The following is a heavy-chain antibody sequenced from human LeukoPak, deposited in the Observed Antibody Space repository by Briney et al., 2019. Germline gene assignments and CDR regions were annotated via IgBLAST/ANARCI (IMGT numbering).Heavy chain of an antibody. Sequence: GGSLRLSCAASGFTLSSYWMTWVRQAPGKGLEWVANINQHGSVKYYVDSVEGRFTISRDNAKNSLYLQMNSLRAEDTAVYYCARGMVRGVDYFDYWGQGTLVTVSS. CDR1: GFTLSSYW. J-gene: IGHJ4*02. CDR2: INQHGSVK. CDR3: ARGMVRGVDYFDY. V-gene: IGHV3-7*01. D-gene: IGHD3-10*01.